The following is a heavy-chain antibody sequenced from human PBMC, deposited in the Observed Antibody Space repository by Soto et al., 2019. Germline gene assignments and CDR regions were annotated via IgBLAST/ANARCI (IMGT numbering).Heavy chain of an antibody. CDR1: RDTLSSYA. D-gene: IGHD3-10*01. CDR3: AVPHYYGSGSYHALSYYYGMDV. Sequence: ASVKVSWKAARDTLSSYAISWVRQGPGQGLEWMGGIIPIFGTANYAQKFQGRVTITADESTSTAYMELSSLRSEDTAVYYCAVPHYYGSGSYHALSYYYGMDVWGQGTTVTVSS. J-gene: IGHJ6*02. V-gene: IGHV1-69*13. CDR2: IIPIFGTA.